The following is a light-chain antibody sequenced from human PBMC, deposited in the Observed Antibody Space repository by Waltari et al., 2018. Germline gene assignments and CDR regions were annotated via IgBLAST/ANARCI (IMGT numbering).Light chain of an antibody. V-gene: IGLV2-23*02. CDR3: CSYAGSSTLV. CDR1: SSDVGVSNY. CDR2: DVT. J-gene: IGLJ2*01. Sequence: QSALTQPASVSGSPGQSITISCTVTSSDVGVSNYVSWYQQHPGKAPKLMIYDVTKRPSGVSDRFSGSKSGNTASLTISGLQAEDEADYYCCSYAGSSTLVFGGGTKLTVL.